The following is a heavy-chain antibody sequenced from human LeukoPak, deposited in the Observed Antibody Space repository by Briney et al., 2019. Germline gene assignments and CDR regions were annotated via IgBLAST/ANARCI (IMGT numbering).Heavy chain of an antibody. V-gene: IGHV1-58*02. Sequence: ATVKVSCKASGFTFTSSAMQWVRQARGQRLEWIGWIVVGSGNTNYAQKFQERVTITRDMSTSTAYMELSSLRSEDTAVYFCAADDLVDPRGIPAAMWGQGTLVTVSS. CDR2: IVVGSGNT. J-gene: IGHJ4*02. D-gene: IGHD6-13*01. CDR3: AADDLVDPRGIPAAM. CDR1: GFTFTSSA.